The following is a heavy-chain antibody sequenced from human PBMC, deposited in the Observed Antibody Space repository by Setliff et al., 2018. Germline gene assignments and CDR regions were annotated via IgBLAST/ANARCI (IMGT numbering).Heavy chain of an antibody. CDR3: ARINMVRGVPPHLDY. Sequence: SGPTLVNPTQTLTLTCAFSGFSLTASGMCVTWIRQPPGKTLEWLARIDWDDAKYYRTSLKTRLTISKDTSKNQVVLTMTNMDPVDTATYYFARINMVRGVPPHLDYWGQGTLVTVSS. CDR2: IDWDDAK. CDR1: GFSLTASGMC. D-gene: IGHD3-10*01. J-gene: IGHJ4*02. V-gene: IGHV2-70*11.